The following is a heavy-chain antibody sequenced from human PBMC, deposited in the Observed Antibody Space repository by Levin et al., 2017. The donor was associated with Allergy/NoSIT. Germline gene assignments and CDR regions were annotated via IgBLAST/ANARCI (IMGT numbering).Heavy chain of an antibody. CDR3: ARVVYSGSSYYFDY. Sequence: LSLTCAASGFIFDNSGMSWVRQAPGKGLEWVSGINWNGGSTGYADSVKGRFTIPRDNAKNSLYLQMNSLGAEDTALYHCARVVYSGSSYYFDYWGQGTLVTVSS. CDR1: GFIFDNSG. CDR2: INWNGGST. J-gene: IGHJ4*02. V-gene: IGHV3-20*01. D-gene: IGHD1-26*01.